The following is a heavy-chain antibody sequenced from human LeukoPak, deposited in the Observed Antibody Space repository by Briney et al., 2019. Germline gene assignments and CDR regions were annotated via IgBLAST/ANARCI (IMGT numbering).Heavy chain of an antibody. Sequence: SETLSLTCTVSGGSISSYYWSWIRQPPGKGLEWIGYIYYSGSTNYNPSLKSRVTISVDTSKNQFSLKLSSVTAADTAVYYCARAGIAVAGRRGYFDYWGQGTLVTVSS. CDR1: GGSISSYY. V-gene: IGHV4-59*01. CDR2: IYYSGST. J-gene: IGHJ4*02. CDR3: ARAGIAVAGRRGYFDY. D-gene: IGHD6-19*01.